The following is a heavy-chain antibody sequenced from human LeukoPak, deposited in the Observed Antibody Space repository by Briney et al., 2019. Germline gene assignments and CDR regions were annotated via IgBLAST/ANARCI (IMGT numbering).Heavy chain of an antibody. J-gene: IGHJ6*02. CDR3: ASRAGGYSNPSFYYYYGMDV. V-gene: IGHV1-3*01. CDR2: INAGNGNT. Sequence: ASVKVSCKASGYTFTSYAMHWVRQAPGQRLEWMGWINAGNGNTKYSQKFQGRVTITRDTSASTAYMELSSPRSEDTAVYYCASRAGGYSNPSFYYYYGMDVWGQGTTVTASS. D-gene: IGHD4-11*01. CDR1: GYTFTSYA.